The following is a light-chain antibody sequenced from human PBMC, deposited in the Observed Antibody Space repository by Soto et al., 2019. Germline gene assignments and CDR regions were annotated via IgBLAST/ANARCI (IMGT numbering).Light chain of an antibody. CDR3: CSYSGSYTFVI. CDR1: SSDIGGYDF. Sequence: QAVVTQPRSVSGSPGQSVTISCTGTSSDIGGYDFVSWYQQHPGKAPKLIICDVTERPSGVPDRFAGSKSGNTASLTISGLQAEDEADYYCCSYSGSYTFVIFGGGTKLTVL. J-gene: IGLJ2*01. CDR2: DVT. V-gene: IGLV2-11*01.